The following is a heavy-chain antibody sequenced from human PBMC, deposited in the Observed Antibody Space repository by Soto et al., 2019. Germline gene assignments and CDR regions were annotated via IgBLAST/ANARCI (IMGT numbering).Heavy chain of an antibody. CDR3: ARDRYYGSGSHFDY. J-gene: IGHJ4*02. CDR1: GGSFSSYA. CDR2: IIPIFGTA. D-gene: IGHD3-10*01. Sequence: GASVKVSCEACGGSFSSYAISWVRQAPGQGLEWMGGIIPIFGTANYAQKFQGRVTITADESTSTAYMELSSLRSEDTAVYYCARDRYYGSGSHFDYWGQGTLVTVSS. V-gene: IGHV1-69*13.